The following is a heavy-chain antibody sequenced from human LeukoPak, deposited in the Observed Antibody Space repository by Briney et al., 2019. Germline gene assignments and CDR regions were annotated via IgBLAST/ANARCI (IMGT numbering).Heavy chain of an antibody. D-gene: IGHD3-16*01. CDR3: IREVRVGESAYLGL. V-gene: IGHV3-74*01. J-gene: IGHJ4*01. CDR2: MTSAGTTI. Sequence: GGSLRLSCAASGFTISGLWMHWVRQVPGEGLVWVARMTSAGTTINYADSVKGRFTISRDNVRNTLHLQMNNLSLEDRAVYFCIREVRVGESAYLGLWGRGTLVTVS. CDR1: GFTISGLW.